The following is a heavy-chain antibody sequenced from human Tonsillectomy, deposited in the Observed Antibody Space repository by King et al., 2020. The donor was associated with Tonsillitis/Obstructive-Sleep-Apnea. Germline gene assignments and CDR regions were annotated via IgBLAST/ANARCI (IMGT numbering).Heavy chain of an antibody. V-gene: IGHV4-39*07. CDR2: IFYSGST. CDR1: VDSISSNSYY. D-gene: IGHD4-17*01. J-gene: IGHJ3*02. CDR3: ARDRPTVTARDAFDI. Sequence: QLQESGPGLVKPSETLSLPCTVSVDSISSNSYYWGWIRQSPGKGLEWIGSIFYSGSTSYNPSLESRVTISIDTSKNQFSLKLTSVTAADTAVYYCARDRPTVTARDAFDIWGQGTMVTVSS.